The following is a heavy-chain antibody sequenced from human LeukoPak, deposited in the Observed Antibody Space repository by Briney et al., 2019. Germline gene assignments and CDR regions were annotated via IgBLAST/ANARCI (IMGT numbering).Heavy chain of an antibody. D-gene: IGHD2-2*01. CDR3: ARHPRRSVVPAALGY. J-gene: IGHJ4*02. CDR2: INHSGST. V-gene: IGHV4-34*01. CDR1: GGSFSGYY. Sequence: PSETLSLTCAVYGGSFSGYYWSWIRQPPGKGLEWIGEINHSGSTNYNPSLKSRVTISVDTSKNQFSLKLSSVTAADTAVYYCARHPRRSVVPAALGYWGQGTLVTVSS.